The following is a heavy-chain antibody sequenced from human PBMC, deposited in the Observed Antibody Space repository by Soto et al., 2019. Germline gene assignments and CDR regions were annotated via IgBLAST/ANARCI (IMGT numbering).Heavy chain of an antibody. V-gene: IGHV3-23*01. CDR2: ISGSGGST. D-gene: IGHD2-2*01. J-gene: IGHJ6*02. CDR1: GFTFSSYA. Sequence: EVQLLESGGGLVQPGGSLRLSCAASGFTFSSYAMSWVRQAPGKGLEWVSAISGSGGSTYYADSVKGRFTISRDNSKNTLYLQMNSLRAEDTAVYYCAKDNIVVVPAAMGYYYGMDVWGQGTTVTVSS. CDR3: AKDNIVVVPAAMGYYYGMDV.